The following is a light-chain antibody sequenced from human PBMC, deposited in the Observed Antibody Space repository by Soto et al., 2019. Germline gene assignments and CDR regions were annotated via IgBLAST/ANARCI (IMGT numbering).Light chain of an antibody. CDR2: DVS. CDR1: SSDVGGYNY. J-gene: IGLJ1*01. CDR3: SSYTSSSTLV. Sequence: QSVLTQPASVSGSPGQSITISCTGTSSDVGGYNYVSWYQQHPGKAPKLMIYDVSNRHSGVSNRFSGSKSGNTASLTISGLQAEDGADYYCSSYTSSSTLVFGTGTKLTVL. V-gene: IGLV2-14*01.